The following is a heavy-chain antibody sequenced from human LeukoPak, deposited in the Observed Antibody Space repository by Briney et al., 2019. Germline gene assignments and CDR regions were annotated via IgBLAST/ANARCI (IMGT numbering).Heavy chain of an antibody. CDR1: GGTFSSYA. D-gene: IGHD3-10*01. Sequence: ASVKVSCEASGGTFSSYAISWVRQAPGQGLEWMGGIIPIFGTANYAQKFQGRVTITADESTSTAYMELSSLRSEDTAVYYCARDSRYGSGSYYNVAAYWGQGTLVTVSS. CDR2: IIPIFGTA. J-gene: IGHJ4*02. V-gene: IGHV1-69*13. CDR3: ARDSRYGSGSYYNVAAY.